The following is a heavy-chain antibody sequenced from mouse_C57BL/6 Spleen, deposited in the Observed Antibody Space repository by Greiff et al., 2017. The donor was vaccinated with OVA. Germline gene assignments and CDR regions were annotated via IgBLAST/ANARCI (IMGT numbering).Heavy chain of an antibody. V-gene: IGHV5-4*01. CDR3: ARETVGNFDY. J-gene: IGHJ2*01. CDR2: ISDGGSYT. Sequence: EVQLVESGGGLVKPGGSLKLSCAASGFTFSSYAMSWVRQTPEKRLEWVATISDGGSYTYYPDNVKGRFTISRDNAKNNLYLQMSHLKSEDTAMYYCARETVGNFDYWGQGTTLTVSS. CDR1: GFTFSSYA. D-gene: IGHD1-1*01.